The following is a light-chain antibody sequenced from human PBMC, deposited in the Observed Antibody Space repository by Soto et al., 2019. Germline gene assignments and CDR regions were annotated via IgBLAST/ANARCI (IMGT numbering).Light chain of an antibody. V-gene: IGKV2-28*01. CDR1: QSLLHSNGYNY. CDR2: LAS. Sequence: DIVLTQSTLSLPVTPGEPASISCRSSQSLLHSNGYNYLAWFLQKAGQSPQLLIYLASSRASGVPDRFSGSGSGTYFTLKISRVEGEDVGVYYCMQVLQTPFTFGGGTKVDIK. J-gene: IGKJ4*01. CDR3: MQVLQTPFT.